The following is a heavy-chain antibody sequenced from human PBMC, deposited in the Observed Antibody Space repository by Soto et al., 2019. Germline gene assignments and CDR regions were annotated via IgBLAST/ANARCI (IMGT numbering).Heavy chain of an antibody. CDR3: AHRPTSTEDFYFDY. CDR1: GFSLTTSGVA. Sequence: SGPTLVNPTQTLTLTCSFSGFSLTTSGVAVGWFRQPPGKAPEWLSLIYWNDDMRYSPSLRSRLIVTGDSSKNQVVLTLADADAADSGTYYCAHRPTSTEDFYFDYWGQGTLVTVSS. CDR2: IYWNDDM. J-gene: IGHJ4*02. V-gene: IGHV2-5*01.